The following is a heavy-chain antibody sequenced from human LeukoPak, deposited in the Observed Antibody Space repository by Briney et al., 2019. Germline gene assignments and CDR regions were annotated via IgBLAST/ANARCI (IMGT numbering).Heavy chain of an antibody. Sequence: GSSVKVSCKASGGTFSSYAISWVRQDPGQGLEWMGGMIPIFGTANYAQKFQGRVTSTADESTSTAYMELSSLRSEDTAVYYCARRYSSSWYAFDIWGQGTMVTVSS. D-gene: IGHD6-13*01. CDR2: MIPIFGTA. CDR3: ARRYSSSWYAFDI. V-gene: IGHV1-69*01. CDR1: GGTFSSYA. J-gene: IGHJ3*02.